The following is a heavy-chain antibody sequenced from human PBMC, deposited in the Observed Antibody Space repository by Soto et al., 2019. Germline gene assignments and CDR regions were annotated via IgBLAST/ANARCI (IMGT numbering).Heavy chain of an antibody. J-gene: IGHJ4*02. D-gene: IGHD6-13*01. V-gene: IGHV3-23*01. CDR2: ISGSGGST. Sequence: GGSLRFSCAASGFTFSSYAMSWVRQAPGKGLEWVSAISGSGGSTYYADSVKGRFTISRDNSKNTLYLQMNSLRAEDTAVYYCAKLSQSLAAAGGFDYWGQGTLVTVSS. CDR3: AKLSQSLAAAGGFDY. CDR1: GFTFSSYA.